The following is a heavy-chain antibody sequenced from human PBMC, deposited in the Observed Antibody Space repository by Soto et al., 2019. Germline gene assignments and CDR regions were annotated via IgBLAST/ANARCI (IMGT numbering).Heavy chain of an antibody. V-gene: IGHV3-30*18. CDR3: GKDVGATTDYFDY. Sequence: GSLRLSCAASGFTFSSYGMHWVRQAPGKGLEWVAVISYDGSNQYYADSVKGRFTISRDNSKNTLYLQMNSLRAEDTAVYYCGKDVGATTDYFDYWGQGTQVTVSS. CDR1: GFTFSSYG. J-gene: IGHJ4*02. D-gene: IGHD1-26*01. CDR2: ISYDGSNQ.